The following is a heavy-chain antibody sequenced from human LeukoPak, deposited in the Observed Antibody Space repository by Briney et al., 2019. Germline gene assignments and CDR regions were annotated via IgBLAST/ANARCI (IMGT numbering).Heavy chain of an antibody. CDR2: INHSGST. CDR3: ARDRPFPGPKDYYYGMDV. V-gene: IGHV4-34*01. D-gene: IGHD1-14*01. J-gene: IGHJ6*02. CDR1: GGSFSGYY. Sequence: SETLSLTCAVYGGSFSGYYWSWIRQPPGKGLEWIGEINHSGSTNYNPSLKSRVTISVDTSKNQFSLKLSSVTAADTAVYYCARDRPFPGPKDYYYGMDVWGQGTTVTVSS.